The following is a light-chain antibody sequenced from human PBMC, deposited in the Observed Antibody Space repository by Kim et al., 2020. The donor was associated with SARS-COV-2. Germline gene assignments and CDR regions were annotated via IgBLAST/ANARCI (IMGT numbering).Light chain of an antibody. CDR1: SSNIGSNA. J-gene: IGLJ3*02. V-gene: IGLV1-44*01. CDR3: AVWDESLSGRV. Sequence: QSVLAQPPSASGTPGQRVTISCSRSSSNIGSNAVSWYQQLPGTAPKLLIYSDNQRPSGVPDRFSGSKSGTSASLAISGLQSEDEADYYCAVWDESLSGRVFGGGTQLTVL. CDR2: SDN.